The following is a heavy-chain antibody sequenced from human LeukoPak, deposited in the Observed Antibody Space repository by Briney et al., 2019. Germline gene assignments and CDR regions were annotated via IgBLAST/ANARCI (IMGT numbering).Heavy chain of an antibody. D-gene: IGHD3-22*01. Sequence: SVKVSCKASGGTFSSYAISWVRQAPGQGLEWMGRIIPILGIANYAQKFQGRVTITADKSTSTAYMELSSLRSEDTAVYYCARGGYYDSSGLDYWGQGTLVTVSS. V-gene: IGHV1-69*04. CDR3: ARGGYYDSSGLDY. CDR2: IIPILGIA. J-gene: IGHJ4*02. CDR1: GGTFSSYA.